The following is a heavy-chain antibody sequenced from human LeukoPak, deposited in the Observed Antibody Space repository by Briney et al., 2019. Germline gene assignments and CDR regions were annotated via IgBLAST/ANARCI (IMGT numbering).Heavy chain of an antibody. V-gene: IGHV3-48*01. CDR3: AKGMYYYDSSGYYLFDY. Sequence: GGSLRLSCAASGFAISDYSMNWVRQVPGKGLEWVSYISSSSNKVYYADSVKGRFTISRDNSKNTLYLQMSSLRAEDTAVYYCAKGMYYYDSSGYYLFDYWGQGTLVTVSS. CDR2: ISSSSNKV. CDR1: GFAISDYS. J-gene: IGHJ4*02. D-gene: IGHD3-22*01.